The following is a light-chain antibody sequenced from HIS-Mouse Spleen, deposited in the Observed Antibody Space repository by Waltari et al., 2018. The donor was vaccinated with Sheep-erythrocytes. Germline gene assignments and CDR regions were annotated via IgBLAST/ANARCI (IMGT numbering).Light chain of an antibody. CDR3: QQFNSYPHGYT. CDR1: QGIRSA. J-gene: IGKJ2*01. Sequence: AIQLTQSPSSLSASVGDRVTITCRASQGIRSALAWYQQKPGKAPKLLIDDASSLESGGPSRFSVSGSGTDFTLTISSLQPEDFATYYCQQFNSYPHGYTFGQGTKLEIK. CDR2: DAS. V-gene: IGKV1-13*02.